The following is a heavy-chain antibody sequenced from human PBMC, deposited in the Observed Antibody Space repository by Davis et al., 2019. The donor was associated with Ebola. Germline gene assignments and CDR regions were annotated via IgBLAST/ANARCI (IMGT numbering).Heavy chain of an antibody. CDR1: GFTFSNYA. Sequence: GESLKIPCSASGFTFSNYAMSWVRQAPGGGLEWVSGISASGADIKYADSVRGRFSISRDDSKNTLYLQMDSPRAEDTAVFYCAEGGTNNFLGANWGQGTLVTVSS. V-gene: IGHV3-23*01. J-gene: IGHJ4*02. CDR3: AEGGTNNFLGAN. CDR2: ISASGADI. D-gene: IGHD2-8*01.